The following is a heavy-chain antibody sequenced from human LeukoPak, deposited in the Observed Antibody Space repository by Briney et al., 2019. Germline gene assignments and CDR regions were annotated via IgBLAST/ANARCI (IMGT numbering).Heavy chain of an antibody. V-gene: IGHV1-8*03. CDR3: ARGLVNPINHAFDI. Sequence: ASVKVSCKASGYTFTSYDINWVRQATGQAPEWMGWMNPNSGNTGYAQKFPGRVTITRNTYISTAYMELSGLKSEDTAVYYCARGLVNPINHAFDIWGQGTMVTVSS. J-gene: IGHJ3*02. D-gene: IGHD1-14*01. CDR2: MNPNSGNT. CDR1: GYTFTSYD.